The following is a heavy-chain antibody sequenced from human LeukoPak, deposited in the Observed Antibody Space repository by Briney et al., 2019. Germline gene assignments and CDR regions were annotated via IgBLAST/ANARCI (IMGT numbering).Heavy chain of an antibody. CDR2: IYYSGST. J-gene: IGHJ4*02. Sequence: SEILSLTCTVSGGSISSYYWSWIRQPPGKGLEWIGYIYYSGSTNYNPSLKSRVTISVDTSKNQFSLKLSSVTAADTAVYYCARSPPEVDIYDYWGQGTLVTVSS. D-gene: IGHD5-12*01. CDR1: GGSISSYY. CDR3: ARSPPEVDIYDY. V-gene: IGHV4-59*08.